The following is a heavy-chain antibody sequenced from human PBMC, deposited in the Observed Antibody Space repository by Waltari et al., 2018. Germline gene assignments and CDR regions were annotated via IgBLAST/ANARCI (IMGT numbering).Heavy chain of an antibody. CDR2: INHSGST. J-gene: IGHJ3*02. D-gene: IGHD1-26*01. CDR1: GGSFSGYY. CDR3: ARGRKWDQAYRAFDI. V-gene: IGHV4-34*01. Sequence: QVQLQQWGAGLLKPSETLSLTCAVYGGSFSGYYWSWIRQPPGKGLEWIGEINHSGSTNYNPSLKRRVTISVDTSKNQFSLKLSSVTAADTAVYYCARGRKWDQAYRAFDIWGQGTMVTVSS.